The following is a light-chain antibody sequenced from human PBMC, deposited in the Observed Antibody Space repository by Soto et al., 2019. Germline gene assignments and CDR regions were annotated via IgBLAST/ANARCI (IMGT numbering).Light chain of an antibody. Sequence: EIVLTQSPGTLSLSPGERATLSCRASQSVSSSYLAWYQQKPGQAPRLLIYGASSRATGIPDRFSGSGSGTDFTLTISRLEPEDLAEYYCQQYDTSPRTFGQGTNVDIK. CDR2: GAS. J-gene: IGKJ1*01. V-gene: IGKV3-20*01. CDR1: QSVSSSY. CDR3: QQYDTSPRT.